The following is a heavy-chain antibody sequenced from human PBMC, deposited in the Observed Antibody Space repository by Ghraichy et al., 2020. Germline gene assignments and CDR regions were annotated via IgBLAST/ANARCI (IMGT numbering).Heavy chain of an antibody. Sequence: SETLSLTCAVSGGSISSGGYSWSWIRQPPGKGLEWIGYIYHSGSTYYNPSLKSRVTISVDRSKNQFSLKLSSVTAADTAVYYCARGRLIYGSGSYGYYYGMDVWGQGTTVTVSS. J-gene: IGHJ6*02. CDR1: GGSISSGGYS. V-gene: IGHV4-30-2*01. CDR3: ARGRLIYGSGSYGYYYGMDV. D-gene: IGHD3-10*01. CDR2: IYHSGST.